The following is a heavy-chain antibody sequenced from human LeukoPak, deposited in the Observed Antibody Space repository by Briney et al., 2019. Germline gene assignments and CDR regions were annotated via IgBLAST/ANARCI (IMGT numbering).Heavy chain of an antibody. CDR3: AGRYDSSGYPLH. J-gene: IGHJ4*02. Sequence: PGGSLRLSCAASGFSASNNYVSWVRQAPGKGLEWVSVLYSGGTTYYADSVKGRFTISRDNSKSTLYLQMNSLRAEDTAVYYCAGRYDSSGYPLHWGQGTLVTVSS. CDR1: GFSASNNY. CDR2: LYSGGTT. V-gene: IGHV3-53*01. D-gene: IGHD3-22*01.